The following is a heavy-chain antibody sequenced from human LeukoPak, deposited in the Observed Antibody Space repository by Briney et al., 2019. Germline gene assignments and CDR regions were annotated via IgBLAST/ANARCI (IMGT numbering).Heavy chain of an antibody. CDR2: INPNDGRT. D-gene: IGHD3-16*01. CDR1: GFGFSIYY. CDR3: ARGLRSSAYTY. J-gene: IGHJ4*02. Sequence: ASVKVSCKASGFGFSIYYMHWLRQAPGEGLEWMGMINPNDGRTTYAQKFQGRVTMTRDTSTSTAYMELSSLRSEDTAVYYCARGLRSSAYTYWGQGTLVTVSS. V-gene: IGHV1-46*01.